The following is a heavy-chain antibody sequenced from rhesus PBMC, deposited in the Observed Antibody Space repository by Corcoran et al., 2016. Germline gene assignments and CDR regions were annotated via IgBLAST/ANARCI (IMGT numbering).Heavy chain of an antibody. CDR2: IYGSGGKN. D-gene: IGHD2-39*02. J-gene: IGHJ4*01. Sequence: QVQLQESGPGLVKPSETLSLTCAVSGGSISGYYYWSWIPQPPGKGLERMCSIYGSGGKNYLNPSLKSLVTLSVDTSKSQCSLKLSSGTAADTAVYYCASEGVTDGGSDNWGQGVLVTVSS. V-gene: IGHV4S14*01. CDR1: GGSISGYYY. CDR3: ASEGVTDGGSDN.